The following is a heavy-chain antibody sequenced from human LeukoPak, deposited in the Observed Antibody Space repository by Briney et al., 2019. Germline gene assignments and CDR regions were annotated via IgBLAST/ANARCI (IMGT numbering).Heavy chain of an antibody. J-gene: IGHJ4*02. CDR3: TRTFYLDSSSYFYF. CDR1: GFTFTTYW. CDR2: IKQDGTEK. Sequence: GGSLRLSCAASGFTFTTYWMSWVRQAPGKGLEWVANIKQDGTEKYYVDSVKGRFTISRDNAKNSLYLQMNSLRAEDTAVYYCTRTFYLDSSSYFYFWGLGTLVTVSS. V-gene: IGHV3-7*03. D-gene: IGHD3-22*01.